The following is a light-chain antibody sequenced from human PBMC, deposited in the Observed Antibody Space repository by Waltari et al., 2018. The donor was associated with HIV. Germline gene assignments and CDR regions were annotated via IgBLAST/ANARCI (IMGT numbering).Light chain of an antibody. Sequence: QSVMTQPPSASATPGQTVTISCSGSSSNIGTNTVNWYQQLPGTAPKLLIYHNNQRPSGVPDRFSGSKSGTSASLAISGLQSEDEAAYYCAAWDVSLSGLWVFGGGTKLTVL. J-gene: IGLJ3*02. CDR2: HNN. CDR3: AAWDVSLSGLWV. V-gene: IGLV1-44*01. CDR1: SSNIGTNT.